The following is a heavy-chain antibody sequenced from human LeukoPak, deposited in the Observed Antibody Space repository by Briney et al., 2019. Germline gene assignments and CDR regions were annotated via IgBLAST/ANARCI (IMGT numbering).Heavy chain of an antibody. V-gene: IGHV3-30*02. Sequence: GGSLRLSCAASGITFNNYGIHWVRQAPGKGLEWVALIRYDGNKKYYTDSVKGRFTISRDNSKNTLYLQMNSLRAEDTAVYYCAKDMDYDDVSGYYWGFDHWGQGTLVTVSS. CDR2: IRYDGNKK. J-gene: IGHJ4*02. D-gene: IGHD3-22*01. CDR3: AKDMDYDDVSGYYWGFDH. CDR1: GITFNNYG.